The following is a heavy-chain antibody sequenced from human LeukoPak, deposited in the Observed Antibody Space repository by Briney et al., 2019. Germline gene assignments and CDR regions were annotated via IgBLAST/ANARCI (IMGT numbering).Heavy chain of an antibody. CDR1: GFTFSSNW. J-gene: IGHJ4*02. CDR2: ISPNGVIT. D-gene: IGHD5-24*01. V-gene: IGHV3-23*01. Sequence: GGSLRLSCAASGFTFSSNWLHWVRQAPGKGLVWVSGISPNGVITYYADSVKGRFTISRDNSKGTVYLQMNSLRPEDTAVYYCAKDDAWLQYGNWGRGTLVTVSS. CDR3: AKDDAWLQYGN.